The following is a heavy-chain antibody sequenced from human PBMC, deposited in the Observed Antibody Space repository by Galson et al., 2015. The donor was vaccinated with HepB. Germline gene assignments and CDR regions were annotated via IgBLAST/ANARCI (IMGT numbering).Heavy chain of an antibody. J-gene: IGHJ6*02. V-gene: IGHV6-1*01. CDR2: TYYRSKWYN. CDR1: GDSVSSNSAA. D-gene: IGHD6-19*01. CDR3: AREPVRSGWYTVTYYYGMDV. Sequence: CAISGDSVSSNSAAWNWIRQSPSRGLEWLGRTYYRSKWYNDYAVSVKSRITINPDTSKNQFSLQLNSVTPEDTAVYYCAREPVRSGWYTVTYYYGMDVRGQGTTVTVS.